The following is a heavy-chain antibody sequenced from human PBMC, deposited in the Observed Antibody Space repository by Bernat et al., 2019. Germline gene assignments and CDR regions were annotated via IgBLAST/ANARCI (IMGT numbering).Heavy chain of an antibody. CDR1: GFTFSSYG. J-gene: IGHJ3*02. Sequence: QVQLVESGGDVVQPGRSLRLSCAASGFTFSSYGMHWVRQAPGKGLEWVSVIWYDGSTKYYADSVKGRFTISRDNSKNTLYLQMNSLRAEDTAVYYCARDEPNHAFDIWGQGTMVTVSS. CDR2: IWYDGSTK. CDR3: ARDEPNHAFDI. V-gene: IGHV3-33*01.